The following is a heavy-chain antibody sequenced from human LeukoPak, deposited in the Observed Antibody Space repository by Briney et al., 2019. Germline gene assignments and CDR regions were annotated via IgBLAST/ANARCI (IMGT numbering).Heavy chain of an antibody. Sequence: PGGSLRLSCAASGFTFDDYGMSWVRQAPGKGLEWVSVIYSGGSTYYADSVKGRFTISRDNSKNTLYLQMNSLRAEDTAVYYCAREMAGGFGELLGPLYYYYGMDVWGQGTTVTVSS. V-gene: IGHV3-53*01. D-gene: IGHD3-10*01. J-gene: IGHJ6*02. CDR3: AREMAGGFGELLGPLYYYYGMDV. CDR2: IYSGGST. CDR1: GFTFDDYG.